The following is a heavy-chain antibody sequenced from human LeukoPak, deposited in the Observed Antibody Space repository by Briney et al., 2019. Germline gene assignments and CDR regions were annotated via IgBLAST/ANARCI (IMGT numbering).Heavy chain of an antibody. CDR2: IYYSGST. CDR3: ASPANYGGNSGYFDC. Sequence: SETLSLTCTVSGGSISSSSYYWGWIRQPPGKGLEWIGSIYYSGSTYYNPSLKSRVTLSVDTSKNQFSLKMSSVAAADTGVYYCASPANYGGNSGYFDCWGQGTLVTVSS. V-gene: IGHV4-39*01. D-gene: IGHD4-23*01. CDR1: GGSISSSSYY. J-gene: IGHJ4*02.